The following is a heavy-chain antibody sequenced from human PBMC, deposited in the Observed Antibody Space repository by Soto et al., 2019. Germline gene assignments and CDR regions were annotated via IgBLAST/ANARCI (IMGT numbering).Heavy chain of an antibody. J-gene: IGHJ6*02. D-gene: IGHD6-6*01. CDR2: INAGNGNT. CDR3: ARDLAARLYYYYGMDV. CDR1: GYTFTSYA. Sequence: ASVKVSCKASGYTFTSYAMHWVRQAPGQRLEWMGWINAGNGNTKYSQKFQGRVTITRDTSASTAYMELSSLRSEDTAVYYCARDLAARLYYYYGMDVWGQGTKVTVSS. V-gene: IGHV1-3*01.